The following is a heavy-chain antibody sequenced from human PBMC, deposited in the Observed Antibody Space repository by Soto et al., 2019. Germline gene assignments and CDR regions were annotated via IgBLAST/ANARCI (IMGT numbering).Heavy chain of an antibody. J-gene: IGHJ5*02. CDR3: ARRSGYYPRFNNWFDP. V-gene: IGHV1-69*01. D-gene: IGHD3-22*01. CDR2: IIPIFGTA. CDR1: GGTFSSYA. Sequence: QVQLVQSGAEVKKPGSSVNVSCKASGGTFSSYAISWVRQAPGQGLEWMGGIIPIFGTANYAQKFQGRVTITADESTSTAYMELSSLRSEDTAVYYCARRSGYYPRFNNWFDPWGQGTLVTVSS.